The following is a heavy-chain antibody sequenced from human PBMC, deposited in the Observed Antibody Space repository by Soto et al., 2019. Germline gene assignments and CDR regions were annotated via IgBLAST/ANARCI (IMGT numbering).Heavy chain of an antibody. Sequence: GESLKISCKGSGYSFTSYWISWVRQMPGKGQEWMGRIDPSDSYTNYSPSFQGHVTISADKSISTAYLQWSSLKASDTAMYYCARHGRVYYDSSGYYYMGMDVWGQGTTVTVSS. J-gene: IGHJ6*02. CDR3: ARHGRVYYDSSGYYYMGMDV. D-gene: IGHD3-22*01. V-gene: IGHV5-10-1*01. CDR1: GYSFTSYW. CDR2: IDPSDSYT.